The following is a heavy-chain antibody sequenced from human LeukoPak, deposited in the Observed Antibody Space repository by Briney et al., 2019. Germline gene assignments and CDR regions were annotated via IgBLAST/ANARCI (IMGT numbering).Heavy chain of an antibody. D-gene: IGHD2-2*01. J-gene: IGHJ4*02. CDR1: GYSISSGYY. CDR2: IYHSGST. V-gene: IGHV4-38-2*01. CDR3: ARLGSTISFDY. Sequence: SETLSLTCAVSGYSISSGYYWGWIRQPPGKGLEWTGSIYHSGSTYYNPSLKSRVTISVDTSKNQFSLQLSSVTAADTAVYYCARLGSTISFDYWGQGTLVTVSS.